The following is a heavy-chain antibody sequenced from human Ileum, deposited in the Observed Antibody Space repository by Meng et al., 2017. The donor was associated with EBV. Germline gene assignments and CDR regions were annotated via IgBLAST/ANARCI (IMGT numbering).Heavy chain of an antibody. CDR2: IQHSGST. D-gene: IGHD4-23*01. V-gene: IGHV4-30-2*01. Sequence: QVHESGIAVGKPSKTLSLTCAVAGGHISSGGHSWSWIRQPPGKGLEWIGDIQHSGSTYYNPSLKSRVTISVDRSRNQFSLKLSSVTAADTAVYYCARAHPVVYFFDYWGQGTLVTVSS. CDR3: ARAHPVVYFFDY. CDR1: GGHISSGGHS. J-gene: IGHJ4*02.